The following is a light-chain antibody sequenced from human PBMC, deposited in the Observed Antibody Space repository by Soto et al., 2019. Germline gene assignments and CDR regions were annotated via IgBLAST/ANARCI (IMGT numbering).Light chain of an antibody. Sequence: QSVLTQPPSASATPGQRVTISCSGSSSNIGSNSVYWYQQLPGTAPKLLIYTNNQRPSGVPDRFSGSKSGTSASLVISGLRSEDEADYYCAAWDDSLLSVLFGGGTKLTVL. CDR1: SSNIGSNS. J-gene: IGLJ2*01. V-gene: IGLV1-47*02. CDR3: AAWDDSLLSVL. CDR2: TNN.